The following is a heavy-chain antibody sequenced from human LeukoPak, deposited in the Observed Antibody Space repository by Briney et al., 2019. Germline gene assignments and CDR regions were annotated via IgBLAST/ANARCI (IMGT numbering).Heavy chain of an antibody. J-gene: IGHJ4*02. CDR3: ANLPGNPFDY. CDR1: GFTFSSTV. Sequence: PGGSLRLSCAASGFTFSSTVMTWVRQAPGKGLEWVSTISPDGKYIYYADSLRGRFTMSRDNSKNTLYLQMNSLRAEDTAVYYCANLPGNPFDYWGQGTLVTVSS. V-gene: IGHV3-23*01. D-gene: IGHD4-23*01. CDR2: ISPDGKYI.